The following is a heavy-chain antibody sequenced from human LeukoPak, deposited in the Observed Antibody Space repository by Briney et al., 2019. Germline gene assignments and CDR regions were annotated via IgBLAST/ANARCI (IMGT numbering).Heavy chain of an antibody. CDR2: ISYDGSNK. CDR3: ARDRTRSGSASGYYFDY. V-gene: IGHV3-30-3*01. J-gene: IGHJ4*02. CDR1: GFTFSSYA. D-gene: IGHD5-12*01. Sequence: PGRSLRLSCAASGFTFSSYAMHWVRQAPGKGLEWVAVISYDGSNKYYADSVKGRFTISRDNSKNTLYLQMNSLRAEDTAVYYCARDRTRSGSASGYYFDYWGQGTLVTVSS.